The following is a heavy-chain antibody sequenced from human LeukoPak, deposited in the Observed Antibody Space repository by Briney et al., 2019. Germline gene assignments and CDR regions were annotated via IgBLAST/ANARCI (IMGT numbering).Heavy chain of an antibody. CDR1: GGSISGYY. J-gene: IGHJ4*02. CDR3: ARHVAPDMDYFDY. D-gene: IGHD2-15*01. Sequence: SETLSLTCTVSGGSISGYYWTWIRQSPGKRPEWLAYVRYTGTPNYNPSLKSRATISVDTSKNQFSLTLTSVTAADTAVYYCARHVAPDMDYFDYWGPGTLVTVSP. CDR2: VRYTGTP. V-gene: IGHV4-59*08.